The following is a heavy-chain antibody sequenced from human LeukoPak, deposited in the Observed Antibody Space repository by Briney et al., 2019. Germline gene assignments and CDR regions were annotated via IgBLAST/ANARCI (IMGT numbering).Heavy chain of an antibody. CDR1: GFTFDDYA. CDR2: ISWNSGSI. Sequence: PGGSLRLSCAASGFTFDDYAMHWVRQAPGKGLEWVSGISWNSGSIGYADSVKGRFTISRDNAKNSLYLQMNSLRAEDAALYYCAKDSRGWLQLGYFDYWGQGTLVTVSS. CDR3: AKDSRGWLQLGYFDY. V-gene: IGHV3-9*01. J-gene: IGHJ4*02. D-gene: IGHD5-24*01.